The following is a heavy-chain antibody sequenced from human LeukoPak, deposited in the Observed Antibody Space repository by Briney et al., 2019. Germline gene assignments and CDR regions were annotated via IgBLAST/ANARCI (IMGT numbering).Heavy chain of an antibody. CDR3: ARDAHYDFWSGYYSTWPLGY. V-gene: IGHV3-7*01. Sequence: PGGSLRLSCAASGFTFSSYWMNWARQAPGKGLEWVASINHNGNVNYYVDSVKGRFTISRDNAKNSLYLQMNSLRAEDTAVYYCARDAHYDFWSGYYSTWPLGYWGQGTLVTVSS. J-gene: IGHJ4*02. D-gene: IGHD3-3*01. CDR1: GFTFSSYW. CDR2: INHNGNVN.